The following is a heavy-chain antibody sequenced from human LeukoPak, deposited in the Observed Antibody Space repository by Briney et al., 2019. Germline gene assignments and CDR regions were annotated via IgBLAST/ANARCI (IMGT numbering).Heavy chain of an antibody. J-gene: IGHJ4*02. V-gene: IGHV3-48*03. CDR3: ARARYTDIEY. CDR2: ISSGSMSI. D-gene: IGHD5-12*01. Sequence: GGSLRLSCAASGFTFSSSDMNWVRQAPGKGLEWVSYISSGSMSIYYADSVKGRFTISRDNAKNSLYLQMISLRADDTAVYYCARARYTDIEYWGQGALVTVSS. CDR1: GFTFSSSD.